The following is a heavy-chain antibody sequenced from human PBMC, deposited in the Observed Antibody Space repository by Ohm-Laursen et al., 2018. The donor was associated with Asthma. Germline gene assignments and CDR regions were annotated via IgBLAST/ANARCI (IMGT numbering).Heavy chain of an antibody. CDR3: ARATYYHESTGYYFFDY. CDR1: GGSISSGGYY. Sequence: SQTLSLTCTVSGGSISSGGYYWSWIRQHPGKGLEWIGYIYYSGSTYYNPSLKSRVTISVDTSKNQFSLKLSSVTATDTAVYCCARATYYHESTGYYFFDYWGQGTLVTVSS. D-gene: IGHD3-22*01. CDR2: IYYSGST. J-gene: IGHJ4*02. V-gene: IGHV4-31*03.